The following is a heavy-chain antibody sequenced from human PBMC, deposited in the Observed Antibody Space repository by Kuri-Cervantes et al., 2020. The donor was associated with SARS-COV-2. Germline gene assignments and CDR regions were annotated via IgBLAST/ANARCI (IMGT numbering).Heavy chain of an antibody. J-gene: IGHJ5*02. Sequence: ASVKVSCKASGYTFTGYYMHWVRQAPGQGLEWMGWINPNSGGTNYAQKFQGRVTMTRDTSISTAYMELSRLRSDDTAAYYCARGPRITGTTGCWFDPWGQGTLVTVSS. D-gene: IGHD1-7*01. V-gene: IGHV1-2*02. CDR3: ARGPRITGTTGCWFDP. CDR2: INPNSGGT. CDR1: GYTFTGYY.